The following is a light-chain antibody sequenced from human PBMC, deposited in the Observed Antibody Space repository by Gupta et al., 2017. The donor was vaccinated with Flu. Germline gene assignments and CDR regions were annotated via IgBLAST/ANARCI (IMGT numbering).Light chain of an antibody. CDR1: SSDVGGYNY. J-gene: IGLJ2*01. V-gene: IGLV2-14*01. CDR3: SSYTSSSTWV. Sequence: SALTQSASVSGSPGQSITISCTGTSSDVGGYNYVSWYQQHPGKAPKVIIYEVSNRPSGVSNRFSGSKSGNAASLTISGLQAEDEADYYCSSYTSSSTWVFGGGTKLTVL. CDR2: EVS.